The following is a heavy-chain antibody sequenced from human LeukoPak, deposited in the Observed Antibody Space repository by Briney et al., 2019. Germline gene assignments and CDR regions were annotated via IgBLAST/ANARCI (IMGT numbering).Heavy chain of an antibody. CDR3: AVVGGFYWNSDSFVY. J-gene: IGHJ4*02. V-gene: IGHV1-18*01. CDR1: GYTFITSV. D-gene: IGHD1-7*01. CDR2: ISVYNGET. Sequence: GAGVKVSCKASGYTFITSVISWVGQPPGRGGEWMGWISVYNGETNYAQKVQGRVTMTIDTSTKTAYMELRSLGSDETAVCYCAVVGGFYWNSDSFVYWGERTHVTPSP.